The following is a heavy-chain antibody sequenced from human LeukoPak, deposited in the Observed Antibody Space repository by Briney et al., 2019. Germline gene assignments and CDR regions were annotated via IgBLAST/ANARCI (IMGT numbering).Heavy chain of an antibody. J-gene: IGHJ6*02. V-gene: IGHV4-34*01. CDR1: GGSFSGYY. Sequence: SETLSLTCAVYGGSFSGYYWSWIRQPPGKGLEWIGEINHSGSTNYNPSLKSRVTISVDTSKNQFSLKLSSVTAADTAVYYCARDQVGTGTTAPGGMDVWGQGTTVTVSS. CDR3: ARDQVGTGTTAPGGMDV. CDR2: INHSGST. D-gene: IGHD1-1*01.